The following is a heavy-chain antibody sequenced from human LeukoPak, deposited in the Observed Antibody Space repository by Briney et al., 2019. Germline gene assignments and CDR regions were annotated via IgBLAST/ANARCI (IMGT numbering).Heavy chain of an antibody. V-gene: IGHV4-59*01. CDR1: GGSTSNYY. D-gene: IGHD6-6*01. CDR3: ALYSSTSDY. Sequence: SETLSLTCTVSGGSTSNYYWSWIRQPPGKGLEWIGFIYDSGSTYYNPSLKSRVTISVDTSKNQFSLKLSSVTAADTAMYYCALYSSTSDYWGQGTLVTVS. CDR2: IYDSGST. J-gene: IGHJ4*02.